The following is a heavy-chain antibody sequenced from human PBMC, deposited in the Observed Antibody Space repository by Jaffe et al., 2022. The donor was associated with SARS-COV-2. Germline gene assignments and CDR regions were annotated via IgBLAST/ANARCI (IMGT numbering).Heavy chain of an antibody. V-gene: IGHV3-23*01. CDR3: AKLLTDDYGDYQGSNWFDP. CDR1: GFTFSSYA. CDR2: ISGSGGST. Sequence: EVQLLESGGGLVQPGGSLRLSCAASGFTFSSYAMSWVRQAPGKGLEWVSAISGSGGSTYYADSVKGRFTISRDNSKNTLYLQMNSLRAEDTAVYYCAKLLTDDYGDYQGSNWFDPWGQGTLVTVSS. J-gene: IGHJ5*02. D-gene: IGHD4-17*01.